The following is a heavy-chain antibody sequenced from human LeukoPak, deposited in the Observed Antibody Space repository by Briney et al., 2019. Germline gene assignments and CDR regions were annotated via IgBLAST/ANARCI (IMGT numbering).Heavy chain of an antibody. Sequence: GESLKVSCKASGYTFTGYYMHWVRQAPGQGLEWMGWINPNSGGTNYAQKFQGWVTMTRDTSISTAYMELSRLRSDDTAVYYCARVYGSGAFDIWGQGSLVTVSS. CDR2: INPNSGGT. CDR3: ARVYGSGAFDI. CDR1: GYTFTGYY. V-gene: IGHV1-2*04. D-gene: IGHD3-10*01. J-gene: IGHJ4*02.